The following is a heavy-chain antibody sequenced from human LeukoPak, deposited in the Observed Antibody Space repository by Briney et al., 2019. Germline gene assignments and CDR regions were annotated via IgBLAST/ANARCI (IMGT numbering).Heavy chain of an antibody. CDR2: ISGSGGGT. Sequence: GGSLRLSCAASGFTFSSYAMSWVRQAPGKGLEWVSAISGSGGGTYYADSVKGRFTISRDNSKNTLCLQMNSLRAEDTAVYYCAKDLSGSYFIPFDPWGQGTLVTVSS. V-gene: IGHV3-23*01. CDR1: GFTFSSYA. D-gene: IGHD1-26*01. CDR3: AKDLSGSYFIPFDP. J-gene: IGHJ5*02.